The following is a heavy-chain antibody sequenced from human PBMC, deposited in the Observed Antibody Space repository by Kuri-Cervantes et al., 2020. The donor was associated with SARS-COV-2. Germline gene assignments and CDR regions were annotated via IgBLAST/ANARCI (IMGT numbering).Heavy chain of an antibody. V-gene: IGHV3-23*01. Sequence: GGSLRLSCAASGFTFSSYSMSWVRQAPGKGLEWVSAISGSGGSTYYADSVKGRFTISRDNSKNTLYLQMNSLRAEDTAVYYCAKDLRPAPFLDAFDIWGQGTMVTVSS. J-gene: IGHJ3*02. CDR3: AKDLRPAPFLDAFDI. CDR1: GFTFSSYS. CDR2: ISGSGGST. D-gene: IGHD2-2*01.